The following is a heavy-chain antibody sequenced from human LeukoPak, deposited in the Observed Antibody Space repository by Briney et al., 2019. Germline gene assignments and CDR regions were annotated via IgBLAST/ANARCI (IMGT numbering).Heavy chain of an antibody. CDR1: GSRFDDYA. CDR3: ASGRQLGY. V-gene: IGHV3-9*01. Sequence: GGSLRLSCAASGSRFDDYAMHGVRQAPGKGLEWVAGISWSSGDIGYADSVKGRFTISRDNARNSLYLQMNSLRAEDTAVYYCASGRQLGYWGQGTLVTVSS. J-gene: IGHJ4*02. CDR2: ISWSSGDI. D-gene: IGHD6-13*01.